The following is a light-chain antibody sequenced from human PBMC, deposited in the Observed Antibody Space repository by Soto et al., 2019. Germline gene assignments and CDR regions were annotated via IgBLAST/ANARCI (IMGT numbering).Light chain of an antibody. CDR2: GTS. J-gene: IGKJ1*01. CDR3: QQYVSSPWA. CDR1: QSVPRSY. V-gene: IGKV3-20*01. Sequence: EILLTQSPGTLSLSPGERATLSCRASQSVPRSYLAWYQQKPGQAPRLLIYGTSSRATGIPDRFSGSGSGTDFTLTISRLEPEDFAVFYCQQYVSSPWAFGQGTKVDIK.